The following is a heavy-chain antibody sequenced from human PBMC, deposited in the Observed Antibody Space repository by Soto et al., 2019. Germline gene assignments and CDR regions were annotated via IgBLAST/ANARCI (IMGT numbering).Heavy chain of an antibody. J-gene: IGHJ4*02. V-gene: IGHV2-5*02. CDR3: THVSSGYYYYIDS. CDR1: GFSLSTSGVG. CDR2: IYWDDNK. D-gene: IGHD3-22*01. Sequence: QITLKESGPALVKPTQTLTLTCTFSGFSLSTSGVGVGWIRQPPGKALEWLALIYWDDNKHYSPSLKSRLTIPKDTSSIQVALTMTNMHPVDTATYFCTHVSSGYYYYIDSWGQGTLVPVSS.